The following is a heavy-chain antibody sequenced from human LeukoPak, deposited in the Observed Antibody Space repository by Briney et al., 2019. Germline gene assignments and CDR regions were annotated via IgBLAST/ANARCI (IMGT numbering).Heavy chain of an antibody. CDR2: IYYSGST. Sequence: SETLSLTRTVSVGFLSRSSYYGGWIRQPPGRGLGWVGSIYYSGSTYYSPSLKSRVTISVDTSKNQFSLKLRSVNAADTAVYYCARGREDFILVPGTKRKSYYMDVWGKGTTVTVSS. D-gene: IGHD2-2*01. J-gene: IGHJ6*03. CDR3: ARGREDFILVPGTKRKSYYMDV. CDR1: VGFLSRSSYY. V-gene: IGHV4-39*07.